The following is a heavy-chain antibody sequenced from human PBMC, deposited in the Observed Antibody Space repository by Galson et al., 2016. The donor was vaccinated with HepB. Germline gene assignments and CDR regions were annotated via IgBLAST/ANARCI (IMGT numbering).Heavy chain of an antibody. V-gene: IGHV3-30*18. J-gene: IGHJ4*02. CDR3: AKDMIGDTEDVFYFDY. CDR1: GFSFKSYG. D-gene: IGHD3-22*01. Sequence: SLRLSCAASGFSFKSYGMHWVRQAPGKGLEWVAVILFDGRKTYYAESVKGRFTISRDNSHNTLYLQMNSLRREDTAVYYCAKDMIGDTEDVFYFDYWGQGTLVTVSS. CDR2: ILFDGRKT.